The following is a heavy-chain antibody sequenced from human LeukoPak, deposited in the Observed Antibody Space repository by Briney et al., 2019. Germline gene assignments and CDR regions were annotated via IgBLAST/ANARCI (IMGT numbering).Heavy chain of an antibody. CDR1: GYSMSSGDY. CDR3: ARTHPHHGSSGSYLRAKAFYY. D-gene: IGHD3-22*01. J-gene: IGHJ4*02. Sequence: SETLSLTCAVSGYSMSSGDYSGSIRQPPGKGLEWIGSIYHSGSTYYNPSLKSRVTISVDTSKNQFSLKLSSVTAADTAVYYCARTHPHHGSSGSYLRAKAFYYWGQGTLVTVSS. CDR2: IYHSGST. V-gene: IGHV4-38-2*01.